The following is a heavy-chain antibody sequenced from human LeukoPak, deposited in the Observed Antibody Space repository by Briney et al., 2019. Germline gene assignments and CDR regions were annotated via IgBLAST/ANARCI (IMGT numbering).Heavy chain of an antibody. CDR3: ASERRYYYDSSGYID. CDR2: INTNTGNP. CDR1: GYTFTSYA. D-gene: IGHD3-22*01. Sequence: ASVKVSCKASGYTFTSYAMNWVRQAPGQGLEWMGWINTNTGNPTYAQGFTGRFVFSLDSSVSTAYLQISSLKAEDTAVYYCASERRYYYDSSGYIDWGEGTLVTVSS. J-gene: IGHJ4*02. V-gene: IGHV7-4-1*02.